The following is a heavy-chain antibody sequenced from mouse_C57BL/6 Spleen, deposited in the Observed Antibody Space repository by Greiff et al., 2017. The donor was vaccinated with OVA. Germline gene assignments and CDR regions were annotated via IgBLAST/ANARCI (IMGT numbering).Heavy chain of an antibody. J-gene: IGHJ2*01. CDR1: GFTFSSYA. Sequence: EVKVVESGEGLVKPGGSLKLSCAASGFTFSSYAMSWVRQTPEKRLEWVAYISSGGDYIYYADTVKGRFTLSRDNARNTLYLQMSSLKAEDTAMYYCTRDGDGYYGFDYWGQGTTLTVSS. V-gene: IGHV5-9-1*02. CDR3: TRDGDGYYGFDY. D-gene: IGHD2-3*01. CDR2: ISSGGDYI.